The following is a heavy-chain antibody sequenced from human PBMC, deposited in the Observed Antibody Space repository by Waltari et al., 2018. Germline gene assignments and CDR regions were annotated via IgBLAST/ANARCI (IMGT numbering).Heavy chain of an antibody. CDR3: AKGRGNKLDFIDGFDI. V-gene: IGHV3-23*01. CDR1: RFLFSHFA. CDR2: ISGTSDKT. Sequence: EVYLLESGGDLVLPGGSLRLSCAASRFLFSHFAMTWVREAPGKGLEWVSSISGTSDKTYYADSVKGRFTISRDNSKNTLDLQINSLRADDTAVYYCAKGRGNKLDFIDGFDIWGQGTMVTVSP. J-gene: IGHJ3*02. D-gene: IGHD3-3*01.